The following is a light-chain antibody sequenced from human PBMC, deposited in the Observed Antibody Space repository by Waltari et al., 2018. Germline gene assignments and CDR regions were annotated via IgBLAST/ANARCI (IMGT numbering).Light chain of an antibody. Sequence: DIQMTQSPSSLSASVGDRVTITCRASQSISSYLNWYQQKPGKAPKLLIYAASSLQSGVPSRFSGSGSGTDFTLTSSSLQPEDFATYYCQQSYSTPPDTFGGGTKVEIK. CDR2: AAS. V-gene: IGKV1-39*01. CDR3: QQSYSTPPDT. J-gene: IGKJ4*01. CDR1: QSISSY.